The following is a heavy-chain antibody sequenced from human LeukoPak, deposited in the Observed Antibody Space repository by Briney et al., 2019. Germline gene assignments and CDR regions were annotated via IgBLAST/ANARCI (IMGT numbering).Heavy chain of an antibody. V-gene: IGHV1-24*01. D-gene: IGHD1-26*01. CDR2: FDPEDGET. J-gene: IGHJ6*03. Sequence: GASVKVSCKVSGYTLTELSMHWVRQAPGKGLEWMGGFDPEDGETIYAQKFQGRVTMTEDTSTDTAYMELSSLRSEDTAVYYCATTTHSGNYATLGYYYYMDVWGKGTTVTVSS. CDR1: GYTLTELS. CDR3: ATTTHSGNYATLGYYYYMDV.